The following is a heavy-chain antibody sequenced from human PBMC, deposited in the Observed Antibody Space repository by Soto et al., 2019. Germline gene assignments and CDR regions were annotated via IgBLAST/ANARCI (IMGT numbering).Heavy chain of an antibody. V-gene: IGHV4-30-4*01. CDR3: VRTDTQGAVAPHWLER. CDR2: VYYTRST. CDR1: GAPIRSTDYY. D-gene: IGHD2-21*02. J-gene: IGHJ5*02. Sequence: PSETRCLSCTVSGAPIRSTDYYWSWIRQAPEKGLEGIGYVYYTRSTYYNPSLMSPLTISAETSKNQFSLKLTSVTAAEPAVYSRVRTDTQGAVAPHWLERSGQGTQVTVSS.